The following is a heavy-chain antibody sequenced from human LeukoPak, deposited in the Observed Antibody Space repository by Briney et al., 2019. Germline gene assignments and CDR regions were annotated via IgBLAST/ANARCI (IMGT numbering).Heavy chain of an antibody. Sequence: PGGSLRLSCAASGFTFNNYAMSWFRQAPGEGLEWFSAISGNGGFTYYADSVRGRFTFSKDNSKNTLYLQMNSLRAEDTAVYYCARSSSSLLWFGEPDYWGQGTLVTVSS. J-gene: IGHJ4*02. V-gene: IGHV3-23*01. CDR1: GFTFNNYA. CDR2: ISGNGGFT. CDR3: ARSSSSLLWFGEPDY. D-gene: IGHD3-10*01.